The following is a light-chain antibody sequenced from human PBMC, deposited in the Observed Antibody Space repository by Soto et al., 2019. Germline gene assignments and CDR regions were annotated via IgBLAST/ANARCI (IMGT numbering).Light chain of an antibody. J-gene: IGKJ4*01. CDR3: QQYGSSPPLT. Sequence: EIVLTQSPGTLSLSPGERGSLSCRASQSVSSRYLAWYQQKPGQAPRLLIYGASSRATGIPDRFSGSGSGTDFTLTITRLESEDFAVYYCQQYGSSPPLTFGGGTKVEIK. CDR2: GAS. CDR1: QSVSSRY. V-gene: IGKV3-20*01.